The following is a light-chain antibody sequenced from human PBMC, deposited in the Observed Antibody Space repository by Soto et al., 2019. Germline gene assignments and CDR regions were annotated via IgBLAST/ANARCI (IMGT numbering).Light chain of an antibody. Sequence: QSALTQPASVSGSTGQSITISCTGTSSDVGGYNYVSWYQQHPGKAPKLMIYEVSNRPSGVSNRFSGSKSGNTASLTISGLQAEDEADYYCSSYTSSSTRVVFGGGTKVTVL. J-gene: IGLJ2*01. V-gene: IGLV2-14*01. CDR1: SSDVGGYNY. CDR3: SSYTSSSTRVV. CDR2: EVS.